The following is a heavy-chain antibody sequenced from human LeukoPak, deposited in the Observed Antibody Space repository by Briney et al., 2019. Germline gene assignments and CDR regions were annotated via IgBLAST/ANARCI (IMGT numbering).Heavy chain of an antibody. V-gene: IGHV4-39*07. CDR1: DGSISSSSYY. CDR2: IYYSGST. D-gene: IGHD1-26*01. J-gene: IGHJ4*02. CDR3: ARDRYSGSGVFDY. Sequence: SETLSLTCTVSDGSISSSSYYWGWIRQPPGKGLEWIGTIYYSGSTYYNPSLKSRLAISLDTSNNQFSLKLSSVTAADTAVYYCARDRYSGSGVFDYWGQGTLVTVSS.